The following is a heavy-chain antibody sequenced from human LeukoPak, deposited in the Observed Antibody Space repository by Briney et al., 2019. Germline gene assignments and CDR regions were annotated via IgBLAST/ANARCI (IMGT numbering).Heavy chain of an antibody. CDR3: ANGDAGRPSEGLDY. J-gene: IGHJ4*02. CDR2: ISGSGGST. D-gene: IGHD6-6*01. CDR1: GFTFSSYA. V-gene: IGHV3-23*01. Sequence: PGGSLRLSCAASGFTFSSYAMSWVRQAPGKGLEWVSAISGSGGSTYYADSVKGRFTISRDNSKNTLYLQMNSLRAEDTAVYYCANGDAGRPSEGLDYWGRGTLVTVSS.